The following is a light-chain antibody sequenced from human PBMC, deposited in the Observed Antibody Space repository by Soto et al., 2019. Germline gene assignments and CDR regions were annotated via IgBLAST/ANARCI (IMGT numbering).Light chain of an antibody. J-gene: IGKJ3*01. CDR1: QSVSSNY. V-gene: IGKV3-20*01. Sequence: EIVLTQSPGTLSLSPGERATLSCRASQSVSSNYLAWYQQKPGQAPRLLIYGASSRATGIPDRFSGSGSGTDFTLTISSLEPEDFAVYYCQQYGSSPLFACGPGTEVDRK. CDR3: QQYGSSPLFA. CDR2: GAS.